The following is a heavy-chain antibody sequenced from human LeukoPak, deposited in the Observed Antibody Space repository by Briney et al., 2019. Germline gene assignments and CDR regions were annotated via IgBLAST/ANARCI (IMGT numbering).Heavy chain of an antibody. Sequence: GASVKVSCRASGYTFPKYGITWVRQAPGQGLEWMGWIDLYKGDTNYAEKFQGRVTMTADTSTSTAYMELGSLRYDDTAVYYCARERPHRYFDLLYFDYWGQGTLVTVSS. CDR3: ARERPHRYFDLLYFDY. CDR2: IDLYKGDT. V-gene: IGHV1-18*01. J-gene: IGHJ4*02. CDR1: GYTFPKYG. D-gene: IGHD3-9*01.